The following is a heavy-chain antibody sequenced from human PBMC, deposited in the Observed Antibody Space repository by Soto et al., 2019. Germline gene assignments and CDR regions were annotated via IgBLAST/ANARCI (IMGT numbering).Heavy chain of an antibody. V-gene: IGHV1-69*12. CDR2: IIPIFGTA. CDR1: GGTFSSYA. Sequence: QVQLVQSGAEVKKPGSSVKVSCKASGGTFSSYAISWVRQAPGQGLEWMGGIIPIFGTANYAQKFQGRVTITAEEATSTAYMELSSLRSEDTAVYYCARSTAWITIFGVAPGYYYGMDVWGQGTTVTVSS. CDR3: ARSTAWITIFGVAPGYYYGMDV. D-gene: IGHD3-3*01. J-gene: IGHJ6*02.